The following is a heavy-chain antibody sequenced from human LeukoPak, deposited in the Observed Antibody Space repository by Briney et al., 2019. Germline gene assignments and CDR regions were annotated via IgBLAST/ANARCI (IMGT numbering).Heavy chain of an antibody. J-gene: IGHJ4*02. Sequence: GGSLRLSCAASGFTFSSYAISWVRQAPGKRLEWVSGISGSGGSTYYADSVKGRFTISRDNSKNTLYLQMNSLRAEDTAVYYCAKEPGYSGYDYGDYWGQGTLVTVSS. D-gene: IGHD5-12*01. V-gene: IGHV3-23*01. CDR3: AKEPGYSGYDYGDY. CDR2: ISGSGGST. CDR1: GFTFSSYA.